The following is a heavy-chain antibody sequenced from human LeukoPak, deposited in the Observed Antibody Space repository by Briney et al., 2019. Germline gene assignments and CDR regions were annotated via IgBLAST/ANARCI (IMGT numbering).Heavy chain of an antibody. V-gene: IGHV3-64*01. Sequence: PGGSLRLSCAASGFTFSSYAMHWVRQAPGKGLEYVSAISSNGGSTYYANSVKGRFTISRDNSKNTLYLQMNSLRAEDTAVYYCAKSGFSGSYDFFDYWGQGTLVTVSS. CDR2: ISSNGGST. J-gene: IGHJ4*02. CDR3: AKSGFSGSYDFFDY. CDR1: GFTFSSYA. D-gene: IGHD3-10*01.